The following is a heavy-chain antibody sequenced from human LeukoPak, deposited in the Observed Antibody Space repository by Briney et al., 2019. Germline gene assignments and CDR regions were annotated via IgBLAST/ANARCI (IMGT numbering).Heavy chain of an antibody. CDR2: IIPIFGTA. J-gene: IGHJ4*02. Sequence: GASVKVSCKASGGTFSSYAISWVRQAPGQGLEWMGGIIPIFGTANYAQKFQGRVTITADKSTSTAYMELSSLRSEDTAVYYCARDDSSSWPNQFDYWGQGTLVTVSS. CDR3: ARDDSSSWPNQFDY. V-gene: IGHV1-69*06. D-gene: IGHD6-13*01. CDR1: GGTFSSYA.